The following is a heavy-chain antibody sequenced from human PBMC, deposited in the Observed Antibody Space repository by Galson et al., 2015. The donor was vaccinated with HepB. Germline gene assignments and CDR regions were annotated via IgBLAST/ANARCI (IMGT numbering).Heavy chain of an antibody. V-gene: IGHV3-30-3*01. Sequence: SLRLSCAASGFTFSSYAMHWVRQAPGKGLEWVAVISYDGSNKYYADSVKGRFTVSRDNSKNTLYLQMNSLRAEDTAVYYCARADRDYDFWSALRGDAFDIWGQGTMVTVSS. CDR2: ISYDGSNK. CDR1: GFTFSSYA. D-gene: IGHD3-3*01. CDR3: ARADRDYDFWSALRGDAFDI. J-gene: IGHJ3*02.